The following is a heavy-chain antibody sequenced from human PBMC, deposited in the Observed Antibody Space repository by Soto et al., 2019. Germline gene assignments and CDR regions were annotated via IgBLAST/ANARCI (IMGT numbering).Heavy chain of an antibody. D-gene: IGHD3-16*02. J-gene: IGHJ4*02. Sequence: SETLSLTCAVYGGSFSGYYWSWVRQPPGKGLEWIGEINHSGSTNYNPSLKSRVTISVDTSKNQFSLKLSSVTAADTAVYYCARARIMITFGGVIARGAFDYWGQGTLVTVS. CDR3: ARARIMITFGGVIARGAFDY. CDR1: GGSFSGYY. V-gene: IGHV4-34*01. CDR2: INHSGST.